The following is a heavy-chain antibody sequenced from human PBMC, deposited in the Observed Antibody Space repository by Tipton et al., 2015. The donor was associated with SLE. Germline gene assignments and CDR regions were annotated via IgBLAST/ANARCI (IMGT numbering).Heavy chain of an antibody. D-gene: IGHD3-22*01. J-gene: IGHJ2*01. V-gene: IGHV3-21*01. Sequence: LSCAASGFTFSSYSMNWVRQAPGKGLEWVSSISSGSSYISYADSVKGRFTISRDNVQNSLYLQMNSLRDEDTAVYYCAKVKGYFDLWGRGTLVTVSS. CDR1: GFTFSSYS. CDR3: AKVKGYFDL. CDR2: ISSGSSYI.